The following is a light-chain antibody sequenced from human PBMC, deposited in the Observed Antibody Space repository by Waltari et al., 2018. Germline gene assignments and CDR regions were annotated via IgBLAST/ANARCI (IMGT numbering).Light chain of an antibody. Sequence: SYELTQPPSVSVSPGQTARITCPGHELPSKYAYWFQQKSGQAPRLVIYEDTKRPSGIPERFSGSSSGTVATLTITGAQVDDEADYYCYSSDSTGLRVFGGGTTVVVL. J-gene: IGLJ1*01. V-gene: IGLV3-10*01. CDR1: ELPSKY. CDR3: YSSDSTGLRV. CDR2: EDT.